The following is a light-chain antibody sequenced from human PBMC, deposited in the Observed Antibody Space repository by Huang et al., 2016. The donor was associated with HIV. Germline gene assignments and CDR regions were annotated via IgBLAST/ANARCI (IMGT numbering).Light chain of an antibody. CDR1: QSVSNSF. J-gene: IGKJ1*01. Sequence: EIVLTQSPGPLSLSPGERATLSCRASQSVSNSFLAWYQQKPGQAPRLLIYGVSSRATGIPDRFSGSGSGTDFTLTISRLEPEDVAVYFCQQYVGSPRTFGQGTKVEIK. CDR3: QQYVGSPRT. V-gene: IGKV3-20*01. CDR2: GVS.